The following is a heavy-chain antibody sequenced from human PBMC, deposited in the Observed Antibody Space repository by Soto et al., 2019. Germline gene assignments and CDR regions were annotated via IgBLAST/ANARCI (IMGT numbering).Heavy chain of an antibody. CDR2: ISSGGGT. Sequence: EVQLLESGGGLVQPGGSLRLSCAASGFTFSSHVMTWVRQGPGKGLQWVSTISSGGGTYYADSVKGRFTISRDNSRNTLYLQMYSLSAEDTAVYYCARFIVEVGAAGWGRPMDVWGQGTTVTVSS. CDR3: ARFIVEVGAAGWGRPMDV. V-gene: IGHV3-23*01. CDR1: GFTFSSHV. J-gene: IGHJ6*02. D-gene: IGHD2-15*01.